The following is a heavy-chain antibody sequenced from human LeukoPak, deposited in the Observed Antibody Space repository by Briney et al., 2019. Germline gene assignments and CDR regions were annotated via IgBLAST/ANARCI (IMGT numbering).Heavy chain of an antibody. CDR3: ACTVTTAYYYYMDV. CDR1: GFSLSTSGVG. CDR2: IYWNDDK. V-gene: IGHV2-5*01. J-gene: IGHJ6*03. Sequence: SGPTLVKPTQTLTLTCTFSGFSLSTSGVGVGCIRQPPGKALEWLALIYWNDDKRYSPSLKSRLTITKDTSKNQVVLTMTNMDPADTATYYCACTVTTAYYYYMDVWGKGTTVTVSS. D-gene: IGHD4-11*01.